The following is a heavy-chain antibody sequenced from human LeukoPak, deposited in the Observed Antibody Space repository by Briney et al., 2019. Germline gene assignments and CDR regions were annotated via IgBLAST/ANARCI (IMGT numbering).Heavy chain of an antibody. CDR3: TRDLAGSMVRGVMSYMDV. D-gene: IGHD3-10*01. V-gene: IGHV1-69*05. Sequence: ASVKVSCKASGGTFSSYAISWVRQAPGQGLEWMGGIIPIFGTANYAQKFQGRVTITTDESTSTAYMELSSLRSEDTAVYYCTRDLAGSMVRGVMSYMDVWGKGTTVTVSS. CDR2: IIPIFGTA. CDR1: GGTFSSYA. J-gene: IGHJ6*03.